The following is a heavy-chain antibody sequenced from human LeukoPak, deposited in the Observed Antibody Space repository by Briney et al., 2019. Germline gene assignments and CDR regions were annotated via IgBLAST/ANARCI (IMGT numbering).Heavy chain of an antibody. CDR1: RDSTSAYY. V-gene: IGHV4-59*01. Sequence: SETLSPTCTVSRDSTSAYYWSWSRRPPGQGLEWFGYIYYTASTNYNPSLNDRVTMSLDTSKNQLSLRLSSATTADTAVYYCARDGSTTGWDSGDYWGQGIPVTVSS. J-gene: IGHJ4*02. D-gene: IGHD1-26*01. CDR2: IYYTAST. CDR3: ARDGSTTGWDSGDY.